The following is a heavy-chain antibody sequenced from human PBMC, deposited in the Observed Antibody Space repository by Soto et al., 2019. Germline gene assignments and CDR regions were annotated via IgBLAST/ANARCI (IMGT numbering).Heavy chain of an antibody. CDR2: ISNDGSNK. CDR3: AKGFGNYWAFDY. D-gene: IGHD1-26*01. CDR1: GFSFSTYG. J-gene: IGHJ4*02. V-gene: IGHV3-30*18. Sequence: QVHLVESGGGVVQPGRSLRLSCAASGFSFSTYGMHWVRQAPGKGLEWVAFISNDGSNKYYADSVKGRFTISRDNSKNTLYLQMNSLRAEDTAVYYWAKGFGNYWAFDYWGQGTLGTVSS.